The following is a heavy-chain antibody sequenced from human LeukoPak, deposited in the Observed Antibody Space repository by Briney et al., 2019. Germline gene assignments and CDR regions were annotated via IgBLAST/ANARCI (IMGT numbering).Heavy chain of an antibody. V-gene: IGHV3-23*01. CDR2: ISASGSST. CDR3: AKEDDILSGASDD. CDR1: GFTFSSNA. D-gene: IGHD3-9*01. Sequence: GGSLRLSCAASGFTFSSNAMSWVRQAPGKGLEWVSAISASGSSTYYADSVKGRFTISRDNSKNTLYLQMNSLRAEDTAVYYSAKEDDILSGASDDWGQGTLVTVSS. J-gene: IGHJ4*02.